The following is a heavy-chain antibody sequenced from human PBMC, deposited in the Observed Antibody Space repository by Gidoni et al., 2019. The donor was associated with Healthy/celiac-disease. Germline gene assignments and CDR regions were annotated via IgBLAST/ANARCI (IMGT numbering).Heavy chain of an antibody. CDR2: ISGSGVST. CDR1: VFSFSSYA. Sequence: VQLLESVGGLVEPGGALRLCCAASVFSFSSYAMRGVRQAPGKGLEWVSAISGSGVSTYYADSVTVRFTISRYNSKNTLYLQMNSLRAEDTAVYYCAASNYDVGGEEPDYWGQGTLVTVSS. V-gene: IGHV3-23*01. D-gene: IGHD3-10*02. CDR3: AASNYDVGGEEPDY. J-gene: IGHJ4*02.